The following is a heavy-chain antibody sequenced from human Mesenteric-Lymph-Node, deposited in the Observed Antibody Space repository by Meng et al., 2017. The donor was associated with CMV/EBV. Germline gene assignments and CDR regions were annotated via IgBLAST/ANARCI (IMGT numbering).Heavy chain of an antibody. V-gene: IGHV1-46*01. J-gene: IGHJ4*02. CDR1: TSYY. D-gene: IGHD3-10*01. Sequence: TSYYMHGVRQAPGQGLEWMGIINPSGGSTSYAQKFQGRVTMTRDTSTSTVYMELSSLRSEDTAVYYCASLTGGSFYYGARPGPDFDYWGQGTLVTVSS. CDR3: ASLTGGSFYYGARPGPDFDY. CDR2: INPSGGST.